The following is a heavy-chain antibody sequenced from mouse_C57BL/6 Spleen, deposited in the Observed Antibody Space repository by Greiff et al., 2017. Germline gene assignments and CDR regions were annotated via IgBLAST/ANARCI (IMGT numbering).Heavy chain of an antibody. D-gene: IGHD2-4*01. CDR1: GFSLTSYG. CDR3: AKKDYDGAY. Sequence: QVQLKQSGPGLVQPSQSLSITCTVSGFSLTSYGVHWVRQSPGKGLEWLGVIWRGGSTDYNAAFMSRLSTTKDNSKSQVFFKMNSLQADDTAIYYCAKKDYDGAYWGQGTLVTVSA. V-gene: IGHV2-5*01. CDR2: IWRGGST. J-gene: IGHJ3*01.